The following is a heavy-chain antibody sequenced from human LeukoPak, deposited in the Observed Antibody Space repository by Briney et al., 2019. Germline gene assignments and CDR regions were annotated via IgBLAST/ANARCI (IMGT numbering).Heavy chain of an antibody. Sequence: SGTLSLTCGVSGGSISGTNWWSWVRQPPGQGLEWIGEIHLSGRTNYNPSLNSRVTLALDTSKNHLSLSLTSVTAADTAVYYCSRENGAFSPFGYWGQGTLVTVPS. CDR3: SRENGAFSPFGY. V-gene: IGHV4-4*02. CDR1: GGSISGTNW. J-gene: IGHJ4*02. D-gene: IGHD2-8*01. CDR2: IHLSGRT.